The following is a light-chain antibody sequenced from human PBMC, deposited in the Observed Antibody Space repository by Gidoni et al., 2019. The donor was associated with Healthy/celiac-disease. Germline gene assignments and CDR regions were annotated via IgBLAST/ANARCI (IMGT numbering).Light chain of an antibody. J-gene: IGKJ4*01. CDR2: AAS. Sequence: QGISSWLAWYQQKPGKAPKLLIYAASSLQSGVPARLSGSGAGTDFTLTISSLQPEDFATYYCQQDNSFHRFTFGAGTKVEIK. V-gene: IGKV1-12*01. CDR1: QGISSW. CDR3: QQDNSFHRFT.